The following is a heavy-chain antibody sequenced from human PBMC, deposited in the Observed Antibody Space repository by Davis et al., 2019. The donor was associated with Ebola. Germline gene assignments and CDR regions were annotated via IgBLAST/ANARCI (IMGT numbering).Heavy chain of an antibody. CDR3: ARESGDYYGMDV. CDR1: GGTSSSYA. CDR2: NIPILGIA. D-gene: IGHD3-10*01. Sequence: SVKVSCKASGGTSSSYAISWVRQATGQGLEWMGRNIPILGIANYAQKFQGRVTITRDTSANTAYMELSSLRSEDTAVYYCARESGDYYGMDVWGQGTTVTVSS. J-gene: IGHJ6*02. V-gene: IGHV1-69*04.